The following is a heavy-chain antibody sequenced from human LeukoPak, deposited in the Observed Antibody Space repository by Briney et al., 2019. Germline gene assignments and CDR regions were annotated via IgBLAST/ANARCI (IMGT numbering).Heavy chain of an antibody. CDR1: GGSISSSSYY. CDR3: ARVTSGNYFGTHDY. D-gene: IGHD1-26*01. V-gene: IGHV4-39*07. Sequence: SETLSLTCTVSGGSISSSSYYWGWIRQPPGKGLEWIGSIYYSGSTYYNPSLKSRVTISVDTSKNQFSLKLSSVTAADTAVYYCARVTSGNYFGTHDYWGQGTLVTVSS. J-gene: IGHJ4*02. CDR2: IYYSGST.